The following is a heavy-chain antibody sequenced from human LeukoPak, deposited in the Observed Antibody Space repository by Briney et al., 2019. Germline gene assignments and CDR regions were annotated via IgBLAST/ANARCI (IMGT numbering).Heavy chain of an antibody. V-gene: IGHV1-2*02. CDR1: GYTFTSYG. CDR2: IDPNRGGT. CDR3: ASHDSSGYDPFDH. D-gene: IGHD3-22*01. Sequence: ASVKVSCKASGYTFTSYGISWVRQAPGQGLEWMGWIDPNRGGTNYAQKFQGRVTMTRDTSISTAYMELSRLRSDDTAVFYCASHDSSGYDPFDHWGQGTLVTVSS. J-gene: IGHJ4*02.